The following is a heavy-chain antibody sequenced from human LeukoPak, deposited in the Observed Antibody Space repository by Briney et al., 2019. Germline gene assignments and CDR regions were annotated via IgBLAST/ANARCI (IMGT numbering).Heavy chain of an antibody. CDR2: ISSSSSTI. CDR3: AKDGMATISYYFDY. J-gene: IGHJ4*02. CDR1: GFTFSSYS. Sequence: GGSLRLSCAASGFTFSSYSMNWVRQAPGKGLEWVSYISSSSSTICYADSVKGRFTISRDNAKNTLYLQMNSLGAEDTAVYYCAKDGMATISYYFDYWGQGTLVTVSS. D-gene: IGHD5-24*01. V-gene: IGHV3-48*04.